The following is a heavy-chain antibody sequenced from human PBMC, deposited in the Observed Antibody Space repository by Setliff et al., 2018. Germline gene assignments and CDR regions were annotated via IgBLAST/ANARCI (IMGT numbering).Heavy chain of an antibody. V-gene: IGHV4-39*07. CDR2: IYYSGST. Sequence: PSETLSLTCTVSGGSISSSSYYWGWIRQPPGKGLEWIGSIYYSGSTYYNPSLKSRVTISVDTSKNQFSLKVSSVTAADTAVYYCARSFSRREKFLLDYWGQGALVTVSS. CDR3: ARSFSRREKFLLDY. CDR1: GGSISSSSYY. J-gene: IGHJ4*02.